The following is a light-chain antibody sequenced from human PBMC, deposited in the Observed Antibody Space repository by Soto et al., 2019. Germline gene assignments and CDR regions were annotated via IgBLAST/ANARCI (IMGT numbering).Light chain of an antibody. CDR2: EVS. CDR3: SSYTGTTTVV. Sequence: QSALTQPASVSGSPGQSITISCTGTSNDVGGFNYVSWHQQHPGKAPKLLISEVSNRPSGVSDRFSGSKSGNTASLTISGLQAEDEADYYCSSYTGTTTVVFGGGTRLTVL. J-gene: IGLJ2*01. V-gene: IGLV2-14*01. CDR1: SNDVGGFNY.